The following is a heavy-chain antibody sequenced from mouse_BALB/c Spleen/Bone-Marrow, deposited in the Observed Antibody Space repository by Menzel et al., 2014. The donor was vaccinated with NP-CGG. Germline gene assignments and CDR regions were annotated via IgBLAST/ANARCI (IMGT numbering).Heavy chain of an antibody. CDR2: IWGDGST. J-gene: IGHJ4*01. V-gene: IGHV2-6-7*01. CDR1: GFSLTGYG. CDR3: ARDPYGKDAMDY. Sequence: VKLVESGPGLVAPSQSLSITCTVSGFSLTGYGVNWVRPPPGKGLEWLGMIWGDGSTDYNSALKSRLSISKDNSKSQVFLKMNSLQTDDTARYYCARDPYGKDAMDYWGQGTSVTVSS. D-gene: IGHD2-1*01.